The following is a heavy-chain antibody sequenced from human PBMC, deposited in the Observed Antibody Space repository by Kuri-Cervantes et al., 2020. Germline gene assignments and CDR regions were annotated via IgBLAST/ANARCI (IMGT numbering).Heavy chain of an antibody. CDR3: TTDGLQ. CDR2: IKSNVDGGTT. CDR1: GFTFSNAW. J-gene: IGHJ4*02. V-gene: IGHV3-15*01. D-gene: IGHD4-11*01. Sequence: GGSLRLSCAASGFTFSNAWMSWVRQAPGKGLEWVGRIKSNVDGGTTDYTAPVKGRFTISRDDSKNTLYLQMNSLKTEDTAVYYCTTDGLQWGQGTLVTVSS.